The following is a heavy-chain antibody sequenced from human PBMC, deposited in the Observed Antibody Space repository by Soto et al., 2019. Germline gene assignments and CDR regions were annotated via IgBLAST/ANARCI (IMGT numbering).Heavy chain of an antibody. CDR2: TSNNADRT. J-gene: IGHJ4*02. D-gene: IGHD6-19*01. CDR1: GFTFSDHA. V-gene: IGHV3-23*04. Sequence: VQLVESGGALVHPGGSLRLSCAVSGFTFSDHAMTWVRQAPGKGLEWVSTTSNNADRTFYADSVKGRFTVSRDRSNNTMYLQMNSLRAEDTAVYFCAKPPLYSSGGYFDTWGQGTLVTVSS. CDR3: AKPPLYSSGGYFDT.